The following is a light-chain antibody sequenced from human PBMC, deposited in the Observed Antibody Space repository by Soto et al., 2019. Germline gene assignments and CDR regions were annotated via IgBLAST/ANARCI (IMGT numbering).Light chain of an antibody. Sequence: QPVLTQPPSVSGAPGQRVTISCTGSSSNIGAGYGVHWYQQVPGTAPKLLIYGNSNRPSGVPDRFSGSKSGTSASLAITGLQAEDEADYYCQSYDSSLSGWVFGGGTKLTVL. CDR3: QSYDSSLSGWV. J-gene: IGLJ3*02. V-gene: IGLV1-40*01. CDR2: GNS. CDR1: SSNIGAGYG.